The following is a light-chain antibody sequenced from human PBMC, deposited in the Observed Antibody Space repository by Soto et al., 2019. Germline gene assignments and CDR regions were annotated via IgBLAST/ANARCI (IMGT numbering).Light chain of an antibody. Sequence: QPVLTQPPSASGSPGQSVTISCTGTSSDVGGYNYVSWYQQHPGKAPKLMIYEVSKRPSGVPDRFSGSKSGNTASLTVSGLQAEDEADYYCSSYAGSNNFVVFGTGTKVTVL. CDR1: SSDVGGYNY. CDR3: SSYAGSNNFVV. V-gene: IGLV2-8*01. J-gene: IGLJ1*01. CDR2: EVS.